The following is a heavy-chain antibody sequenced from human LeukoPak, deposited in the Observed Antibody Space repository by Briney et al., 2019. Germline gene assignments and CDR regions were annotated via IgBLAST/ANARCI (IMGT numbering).Heavy chain of an antibody. Sequence: GGSLRLSCVASGFIFSSHEVNWVRQAPGKGLEWVSYISRSGSTIYYADSVKGRFTSSRDNAKSSLYLQMNSLRAEDTAVYYCARIAVAGFDDFDYWGQGTLVTVSS. CDR3: ARIAVAGFDDFDY. CDR1: GFIFSSHE. V-gene: IGHV3-48*03. J-gene: IGHJ4*02. D-gene: IGHD6-19*01. CDR2: ISRSGSTI.